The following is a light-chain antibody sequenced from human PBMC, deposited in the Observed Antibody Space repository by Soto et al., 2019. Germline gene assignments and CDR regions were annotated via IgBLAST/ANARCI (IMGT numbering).Light chain of an antibody. CDR3: QQYSDSPPT. V-gene: IGKV3-20*01. J-gene: IGKJ1*01. Sequence: IVVSLSPGTLSLSKGDRATLSCRASQRVSARYLAWYHQKPGQAPRLLIFGASDRATGIPDRFSGSGSGTDFTLTIDRLEPEDFAMYYCQQYSDSPPTFGQGTKVDIK. CDR2: GAS. CDR1: QRVSARY.